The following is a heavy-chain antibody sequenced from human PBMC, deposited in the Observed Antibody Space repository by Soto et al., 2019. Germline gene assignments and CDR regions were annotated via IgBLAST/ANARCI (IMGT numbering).Heavy chain of an antibody. J-gene: IGHJ4*02. D-gene: IGHD2-8*02. CDR2: MYPGNSDI. V-gene: IGHV5-51*01. Sequence: PGESLKISCQGSGYHFPTYYIAGVGQVPGKGLEWIGIMYPGNSDIRYSPSFQGQVTISADISVNTAYLQWGSLKASDTATYYCARPQYCTGNSRYLFDSWGQGTQVTVSS. CDR1: GYHFPTYY. CDR3: ARPQYCTGNSRYLFDS.